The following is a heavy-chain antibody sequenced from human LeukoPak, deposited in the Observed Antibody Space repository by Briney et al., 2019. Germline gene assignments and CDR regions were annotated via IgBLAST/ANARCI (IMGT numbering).Heavy chain of an antibody. J-gene: IGHJ4*02. Sequence: SETLSLTCAVYGGSFSGYYWSWIRQPPGKGLEWIGEINHSGSTNYNPSLKSRVTMSVDTSKNQFSLKLSSVTAADTAVYYCARENSSGFQYDYWGQGTLVTVSS. D-gene: IGHD6-25*01. CDR3: ARENSSGFQYDY. CDR1: GGSFSGYY. V-gene: IGHV4-34*01. CDR2: INHSGST.